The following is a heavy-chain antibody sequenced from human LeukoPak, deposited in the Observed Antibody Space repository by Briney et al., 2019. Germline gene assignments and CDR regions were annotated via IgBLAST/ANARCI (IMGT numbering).Heavy chain of an antibody. CDR1: GFTFGDYG. Sequence: GGSLRLSCAASGFTFGDYGMSWVRQAPAKGLAWVSGMNWIGSSTGYADPVKGRFTIFRDNAKNSLYLQVNSLRVEDTALYYCARAVSSNWYYFDYWGQGTLVTVSS. J-gene: IGHJ4*02. CDR3: ARAVSSNWYYFDY. D-gene: IGHD6-13*01. CDR2: MNWIGSST. V-gene: IGHV3-20*04.